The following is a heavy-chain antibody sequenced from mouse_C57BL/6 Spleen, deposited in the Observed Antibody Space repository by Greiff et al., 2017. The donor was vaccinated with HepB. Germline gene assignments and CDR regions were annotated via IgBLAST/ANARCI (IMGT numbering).Heavy chain of an antibody. J-gene: IGHJ1*03. CDR3: ASPEDYYYGSSRYWYFDV. D-gene: IGHD1-1*01. V-gene: IGHV1-82*01. Sequence: VQLQQSGPELVKPGASVKISCKASGYAFSSSWMNWVKQRPGKGLEWIGRIYPGDGDTNYNGKFKGKATLTADKSSSTAYMQLSSLTSEDSAVYFCASPEDYYYGSSRYWYFDVWGTGTTVTVSS. CDR1: GYAFSSSW. CDR2: IYPGDGDT.